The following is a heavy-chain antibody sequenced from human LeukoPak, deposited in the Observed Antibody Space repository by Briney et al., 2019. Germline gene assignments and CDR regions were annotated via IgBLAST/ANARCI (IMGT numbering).Heavy chain of an antibody. Sequence: GASVKVSCKASGYTFTGYYMHWVRQAPGQGLEWMGWINPNSGGTNYAQKFQGRVTMTRDTSISTAYMELSRLRSDDTAVYYCARNPDIAAAGTFGLDPWGQGTLVTVSS. CDR2: INPNSGGT. D-gene: IGHD6-13*01. CDR3: ARNPDIAAAGTFGLDP. V-gene: IGHV1-2*02. CDR1: GYTFTGYY. J-gene: IGHJ5*02.